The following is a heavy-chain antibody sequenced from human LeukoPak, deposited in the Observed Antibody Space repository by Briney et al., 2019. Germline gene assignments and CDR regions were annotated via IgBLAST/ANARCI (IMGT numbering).Heavy chain of an antibody. CDR2: ITSRSNYI. V-gene: IGHV3-21*01. Sequence: PGGSLRLSCAASGFTFSSYGMNWVRQAPGKGLEWVSSITSRSNYIYYADSVKGRFTISRDNAKNSLYLQMNSLRAEDTAVYYCARGRDYGSGSYFYFDYWGQETLVTVSS. CDR1: GFTFSSYG. CDR3: ARGRDYGSGSYFYFDY. J-gene: IGHJ4*02. D-gene: IGHD3-10*01.